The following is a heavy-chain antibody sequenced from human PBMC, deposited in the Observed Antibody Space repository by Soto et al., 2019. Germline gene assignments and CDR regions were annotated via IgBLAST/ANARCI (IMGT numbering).Heavy chain of an antibody. V-gene: IGHV3-23*01. J-gene: IGHJ3*02. CDR2: ISGSGGST. CDR3: AKASYLQYPDGFDI. CDR1: GFTFCSYA. D-gene: IGHD3-16*01. Sequence: GGALRLSCAAPGFTFCSYAMTWGRPTPGKGLEWVSAISGSGGSTYYADSVKGRFTISRDNSKNTLYLQMNSLRAEDTAVYYCAKASYLQYPDGFDIWGQGTMVTVSS.